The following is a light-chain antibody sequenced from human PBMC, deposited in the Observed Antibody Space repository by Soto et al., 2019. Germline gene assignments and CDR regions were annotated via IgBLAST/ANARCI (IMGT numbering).Light chain of an antibody. CDR2: DAS. CDR1: QSVSSN. V-gene: IGKV3-11*01. CDR3: QQRYNWGVA. Sequence: EIVMTQSPATLSVSPGERVTLSCRASQSVSSNLAWYQKKPGQPPRLLIYDASNRAAGIPARFSGSGSGTDFTLTISSLEPEDFAVYYCQQRYNWGVAFGHGTKVYIK. J-gene: IGKJ3*01.